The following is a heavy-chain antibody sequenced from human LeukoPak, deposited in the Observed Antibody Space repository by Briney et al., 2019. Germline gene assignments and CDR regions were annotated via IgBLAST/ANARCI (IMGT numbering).Heavy chain of an antibody. Sequence: SETLSLTCTVSGGSISSYHWSWVRQPPGKGLEWIGYIYYSGSTNYDPSLKSRVTISVDMSKNQFSLRLSSVTAADTAVYFCARGVWEPYYWGQGTLVTVSS. CDR2: IYYSGST. D-gene: IGHD1-26*01. CDR1: GGSISSYH. J-gene: IGHJ4*02. V-gene: IGHV4-59*08. CDR3: ARGVWEPYY.